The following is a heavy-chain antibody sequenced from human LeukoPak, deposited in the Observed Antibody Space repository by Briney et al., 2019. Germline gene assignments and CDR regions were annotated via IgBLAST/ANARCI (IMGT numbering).Heavy chain of an antibody. CDR2: ISNNGTNK. J-gene: IGHJ4*02. CDR3: ARSTGDCSGGTCYSDFDC. CDR1: GFNFSYYA. D-gene: IGHD2-15*01. Sequence: PGGSLRLSCAASGFNFSYYAMHWVRQAPGKGLEWVAVISNNGTNKYYADSVKGRFTISRDNSKNTLYLQMNSLRAEDTAVYYCARSTGDCSGGTCYSDFDCWGQGTLVTVSS. V-gene: IGHV3-30*01.